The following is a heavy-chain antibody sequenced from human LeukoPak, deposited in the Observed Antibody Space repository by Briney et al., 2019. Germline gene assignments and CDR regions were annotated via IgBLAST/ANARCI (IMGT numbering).Heavy chain of an antibody. CDR2: IRDDGSNK. CDR1: GFTVSSNY. D-gene: IGHD1-26*01. J-gene: IGHJ4*02. V-gene: IGHV3-30*02. Sequence: GGSLRLSCAASGFTVSSNYMHWVRQAPGKGLEWVAFIRDDGSNKYYADSVKGRFTISRDNSKNTLYLQMNSLRAEDTAVYYCARDPTYYLRYGYFDSWGQGTLVTVSS. CDR3: ARDPTYYLRYGYFDS.